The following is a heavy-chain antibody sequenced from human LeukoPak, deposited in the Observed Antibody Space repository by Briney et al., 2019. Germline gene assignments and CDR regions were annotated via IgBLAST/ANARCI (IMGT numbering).Heavy chain of an antibody. CDR1: RFTFSSYG. CDR2: ISWNSGSI. CDR3: ATIAAADDY. V-gene: IGHV3-9*01. Sequence: GGSLRLSCAASRFTFSSYGMSWVRQAPGKGLEWVSGISWNSGSIGYADSVKGRFTISRDNAKNSLYLQMNSLRAGDTALYYCATIAAADDYWGQGTLVTVSS. J-gene: IGHJ4*02. D-gene: IGHD6-13*01.